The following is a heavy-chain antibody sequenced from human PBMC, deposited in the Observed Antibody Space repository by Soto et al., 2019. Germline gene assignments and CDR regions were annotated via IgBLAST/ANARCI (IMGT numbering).Heavy chain of an antibody. CDR3: ARLGLGYSSGWCAIDI. Sequence: PRESLKISCKGSGYSFTSYWIGWVRQMPGKGLEWMGIIYPGDSDTRYSPSFQGQVTISADKSISTAYLQWSSLKASDTAMYYCARLGLGYSSGWCAIDIWGQGTIVTVSS. CDR1: GYSFTSYW. J-gene: IGHJ3*02. D-gene: IGHD6-19*01. V-gene: IGHV5-51*01. CDR2: IYPGDSDT.